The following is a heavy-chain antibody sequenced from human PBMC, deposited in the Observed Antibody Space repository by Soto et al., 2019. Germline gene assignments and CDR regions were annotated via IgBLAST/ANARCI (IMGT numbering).Heavy chain of an antibody. V-gene: IGHV3-30*18. J-gene: IGHJ6*02. D-gene: IGHD1-26*01. CDR3: AKDLEWELLAPSRYYYYGMDV. Sequence: PGGSLRLSCAASGFTFSSYGMHWVRQAPGKGLEWVAVISYDGSNKYYADSVKGRLTISRNNSKNTLYLQMNSLRAEDTAVYYCAKDLEWELLAPSRYYYYGMDVWGQGTTVTVSS. CDR2: ISYDGSNK. CDR1: GFTFSSYG.